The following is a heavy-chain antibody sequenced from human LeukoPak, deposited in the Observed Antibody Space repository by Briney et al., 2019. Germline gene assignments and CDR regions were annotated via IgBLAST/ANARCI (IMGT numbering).Heavy chain of an antibody. CDR1: GGSFSGYY. Sequence: PSETLSLTCAVYGGSFSGYYWSWIRQPPGKGLEWIGEINHSGSTNYNPSLKSRVTISVDTSKNQFSLKLSSVTAADTAVYYCARAAAALPGVWVQGTLVTVSS. J-gene: IGHJ4*02. V-gene: IGHV4-34*01. CDR2: INHSGST. D-gene: IGHD6-13*01. CDR3: ARAAAALPGV.